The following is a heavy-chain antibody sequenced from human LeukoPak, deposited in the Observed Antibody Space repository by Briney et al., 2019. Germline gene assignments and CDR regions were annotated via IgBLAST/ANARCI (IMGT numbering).Heavy chain of an antibody. CDR2: ISYDGSNK. D-gene: IGHD3-10*01. CDR3: AKDKGGGSSWFDYFDC. Sequence: PGRSLRLSCAASGFTFSSYAMHWVRQAPGKGLEWVAVISYDGSNKYYADSVKGRFTISRDNSKNMVYLQMNSLRAEDTALYYCAKDKGGGSSWFDYFDCWGQGTQVTVSA. V-gene: IGHV3-30-3*02. J-gene: IGHJ4*02. CDR1: GFTFSSYA.